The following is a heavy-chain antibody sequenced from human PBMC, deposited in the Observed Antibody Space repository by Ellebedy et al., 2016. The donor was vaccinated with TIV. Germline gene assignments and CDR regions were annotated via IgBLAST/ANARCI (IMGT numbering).Heavy chain of an antibody. J-gene: IGHJ4*02. Sequence: AASVKVSCKASGYTFTSYYMHWVRQAPGQGLEWMGIINPSGGHTSYAQKFQGRVTMTRDTSTSTAYMDLSSLRSEDTAVYYCARVSYDSSGYYYPQNPYYFDYWGQGTLVTVSS. D-gene: IGHD3-22*01. CDR1: GYTFTSYY. V-gene: IGHV1-46*01. CDR3: ARVSYDSSGYYYPQNPYYFDY. CDR2: INPSGGHT.